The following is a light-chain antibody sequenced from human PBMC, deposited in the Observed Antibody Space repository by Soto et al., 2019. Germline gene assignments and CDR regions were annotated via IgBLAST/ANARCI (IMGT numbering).Light chain of an antibody. Sequence: QSVLTQPPSASGTPGQRVTIFCSGSSSNIGSNTVNWYQQLPGTAPKLLIYSNNQRPSGVPDRFSGSKSGTSASLAISGLQSDDEADYYCAAWDDSLNGPVFGGGTKLTVL. CDR1: SSNIGSNT. CDR2: SNN. J-gene: IGLJ2*01. CDR3: AAWDDSLNGPV. V-gene: IGLV1-44*01.